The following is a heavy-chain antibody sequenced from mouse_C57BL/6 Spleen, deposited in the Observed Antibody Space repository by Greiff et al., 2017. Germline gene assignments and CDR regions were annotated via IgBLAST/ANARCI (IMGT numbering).Heavy chain of an antibody. CDR2: IRSKSNNYAT. CDR1: GFSFNTYA. V-gene: IGHV10-1*01. D-gene: IGHD2-2*01. CDR3: VREIYYGYDDYAMDY. Sequence: EVHLVESGGGLVQPKGSLKLSCAASGFSFNTYAMNWVRQAPGKGLEWVARIRSKSNNYATYYADSVKDRFTISRDDSESMHYLQMNNLKTEDTAMYYCVREIYYGYDDYAMDYWGQGTSVTVSS. J-gene: IGHJ4*01.